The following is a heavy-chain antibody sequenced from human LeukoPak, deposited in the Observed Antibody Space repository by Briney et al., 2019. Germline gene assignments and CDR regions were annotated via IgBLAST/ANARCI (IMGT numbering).Heavy chain of an antibody. CDR1: GFPFSSYG. CDR2: IWYDGSNK. D-gene: IGHD3-22*01. J-gene: IGHJ6*02. CDR3: AREPDSYYDSSGYYPYYYGMDV. Sequence: GRSLRLSCAASGFPFSSYGMHWVRQAPGKGLEWVAVIWYDGSNKYYADSVKGRFTISRDNSKNTLYLQMNSLRAEDTAVYYCAREPDSYYDSSGYYPYYYGMDVWGQGTTVTVSS. V-gene: IGHV3-33*01.